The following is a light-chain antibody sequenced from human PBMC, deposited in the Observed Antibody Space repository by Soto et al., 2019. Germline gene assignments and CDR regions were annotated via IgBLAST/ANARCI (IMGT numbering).Light chain of an antibody. Sequence: QMTQSPSTLSDSVGDRVTITCRASQSISSWLAWYQQKPRKAPKLLIYDASSLESGVPSRFSGSGSGTEFTLTISNLQPDDFATYYCQQYNSYSGTFGQGTKV. CDR1: QSISSW. CDR2: DAS. J-gene: IGKJ1*01. V-gene: IGKV1-5*01. CDR3: QQYNSYSGT.